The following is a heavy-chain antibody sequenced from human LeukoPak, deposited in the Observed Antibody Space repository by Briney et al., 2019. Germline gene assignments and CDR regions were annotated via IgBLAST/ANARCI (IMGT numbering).Heavy chain of an antibody. CDR3: ARKPAADYYFDY. CDR2: INPNSGGT. Sequence: ASVQVSCKASGYTFTGYYMHWVRQAPGQGLEWMGWINPNSGGTNYAQKFQGRVTMTRDTSISTAYMELSRLRSDDTAVYYCARKPAADYYFDYRGQGTLVTVSS. J-gene: IGHJ4*02. CDR1: GYTFTGYY. V-gene: IGHV1-2*02. D-gene: IGHD2-2*01.